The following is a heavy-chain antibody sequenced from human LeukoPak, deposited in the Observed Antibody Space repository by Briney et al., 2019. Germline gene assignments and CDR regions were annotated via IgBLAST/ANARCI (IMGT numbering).Heavy chain of an antibody. CDR3: ARATLTTLYNWFDP. CDR2: INPNTGGT. J-gene: IGHJ5*02. CDR1: GYTFSGYY. D-gene: IGHD4-11*01. Sequence: ASVKVSCKASGYTFSGYYLHWVRQAPGQGLERMGWINPNTGGTSYAQKFQGRVTISVDTSKNQFSLKLSSVTAADTAVYYCARATLTTLYNWFDPWGQGTLVTVSS. V-gene: IGHV1-2*02.